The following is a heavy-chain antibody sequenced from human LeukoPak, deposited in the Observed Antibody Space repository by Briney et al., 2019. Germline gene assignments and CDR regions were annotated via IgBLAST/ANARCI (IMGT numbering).Heavy chain of an antibody. D-gene: IGHD6-6*01. CDR3: VGTIASRGSEY. Sequence: GGSLSLSCEASGFTFANYWMHWVRQAPGMGRVWVSRLPPDELGIIYADSGKGRFTVSRDNAKNTVYLQMNNLRVDDTAMYYCVGTIASRGSEYWGQGALVTVSS. CDR1: GFTFANYW. CDR2: LPPDELGI. V-gene: IGHV3-74*01. J-gene: IGHJ4*02.